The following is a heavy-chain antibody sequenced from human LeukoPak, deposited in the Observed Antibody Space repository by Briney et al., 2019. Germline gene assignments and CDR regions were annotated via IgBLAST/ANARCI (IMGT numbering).Heavy chain of an antibody. CDR2: IFPSGGEI. CDR1: GFTFSTFA. D-gene: IGHD2-8*02. J-gene: IGHJ4*02. Sequence: GGSLRLSCAASGFTFSTFAMIWVRQPPGKGLEWASSIFPSGGEIHYADSVRGRFTISRDNSKSTLPLQMNSLRAEDTAIYYCATYRQVLLPFESWGQGTLVTVSS. V-gene: IGHV3-23*01. CDR3: ATYRQVLLPFES.